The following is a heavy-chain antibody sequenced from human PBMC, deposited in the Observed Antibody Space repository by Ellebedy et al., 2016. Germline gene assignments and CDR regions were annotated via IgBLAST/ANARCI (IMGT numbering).Heavy chain of an antibody. V-gene: IGHV3-7*03. D-gene: IGHD6-13*01. CDR3: AREIIGGAANSDY. CDR2: IKYDGSVK. J-gene: IGHJ4*02. Sequence: GGSLRLSXTASGFNFGSYWMSWVRQAPGKGLEWVANIKYDGSVKYHADSVRGRFTISRDNAERSLYLQMDSLRDDDTAVYYCAREIIGGAANSDYWGQGTLVTVSS. CDR1: GFNFGSYW.